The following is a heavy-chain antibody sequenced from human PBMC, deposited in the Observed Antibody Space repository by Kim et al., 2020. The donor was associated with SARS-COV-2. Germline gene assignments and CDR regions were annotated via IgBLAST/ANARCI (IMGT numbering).Heavy chain of an antibody. CDR2: INHSGST. J-gene: IGHJ4*02. D-gene: IGHD3-22*01. Sequence: SETLSLTCAVYGGSFSGYYWSWIRQSPGKGLEWIGEINHSGSTNYNPSLKSRVTISGDMSKNQFSLKLSSVTAADTAVYYCAGGIGERTMIVPVITSDSVFFDDWGQERLVTFSS. CDR3: AGGIGERTMIVPVITSDSVFFDD. CDR1: GGSFSGYY. V-gene: IGHV4-34*01.